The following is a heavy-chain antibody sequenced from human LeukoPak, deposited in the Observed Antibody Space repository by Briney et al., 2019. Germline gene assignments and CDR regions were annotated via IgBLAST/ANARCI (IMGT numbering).Heavy chain of an antibody. CDR2: IYPGDCDT. CDR1: GYSFTNYW. V-gene: IGHV5-51*01. J-gene: IGHJ4*02. D-gene: IGHD2/OR15-2a*01. Sequence: GESLKISCKGSGYSFTNYWIAWVRQMPGKGQEWMGIIYPGDCDTRYSPSFQGQVTISADKSLSTAYLQSSSLKASDTAMCYCARRFDNRYYFNYWGQGTLVTVSS. CDR3: ARRFDNRYYFNY.